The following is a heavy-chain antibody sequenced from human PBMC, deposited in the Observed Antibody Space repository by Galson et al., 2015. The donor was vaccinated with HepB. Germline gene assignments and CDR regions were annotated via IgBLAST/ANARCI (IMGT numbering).Heavy chain of an antibody. CDR1: GYTFTSYG. V-gene: IGHV1-18*01. CDR2: ISAYNGNT. CDR3: ARDRSYYGSGNWFDP. D-gene: IGHD3-10*01. Sequence: SGYTFTSYGISWVRQAPGQGLEWMGWISAYNGNTNYAQKLQGRVTMTTDTSTSTAYMELRSLRSDDTAVYYCARDRSYYGSGNWFDPWGQGTLVTVSS. J-gene: IGHJ5*02.